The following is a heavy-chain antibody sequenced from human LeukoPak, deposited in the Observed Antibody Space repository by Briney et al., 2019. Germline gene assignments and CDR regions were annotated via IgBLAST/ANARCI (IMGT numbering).Heavy chain of an antibody. CDR3: ARNYDILTGCYNFDY. CDR2: ISAYNGNT. J-gene: IGHJ4*02. CDR1: GYTFTSYG. V-gene: IGHV1-18*01. D-gene: IGHD3-9*01. Sequence: EASVKVSCKASGYTFTSYGISWVRQAPGQGLEWMGWISAYNGNTNYAQKLQGRVTMNTDTSTSTAYMELRSLRSDDTAVYYCARNYDILTGCYNFDYWGQGTLVTVSS.